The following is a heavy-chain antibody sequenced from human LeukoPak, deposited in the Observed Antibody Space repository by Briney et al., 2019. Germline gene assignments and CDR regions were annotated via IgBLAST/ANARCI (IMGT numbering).Heavy chain of an antibody. CDR1: GFTFSSYW. D-gene: IGHD6-6*01. Sequence: GGSLRLSCAASGFTFSSYWMHWVRQAPGKGLVWVSRISTDGSSTNSADSVKGRLTISRDNTKNTLYLQMNSLRAEDTAVYYCVREYSSSSGRAFDMWGQGTMVTVSP. J-gene: IGHJ3*02. CDR3: VREYSSSSGRAFDM. CDR2: ISTDGSST. V-gene: IGHV3-74*01.